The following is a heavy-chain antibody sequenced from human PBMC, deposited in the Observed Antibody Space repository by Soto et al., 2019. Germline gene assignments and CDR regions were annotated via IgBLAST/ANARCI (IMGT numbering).Heavy chain of an antibody. Sequence: GGSLRLSCAASGFTVSSNYMSWVRQAPGKGLEWVSVIYSGGSTCYADSVKGRFTISRDNSKNTLYLQMNSLRAEDTAVYYCAREHITMVRGVEKRQYYFHYWGQGTLVTVSS. V-gene: IGHV3-53*01. D-gene: IGHD3-10*01. CDR3: AREHITMVRGVEKRQYYFHY. CDR1: GFTVSSNY. CDR2: IYSGGST. J-gene: IGHJ4*02.